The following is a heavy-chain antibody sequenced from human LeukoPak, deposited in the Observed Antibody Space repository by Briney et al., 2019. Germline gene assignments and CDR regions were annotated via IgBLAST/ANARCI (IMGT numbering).Heavy chain of an antibody. CDR2: INPNSGGT. D-gene: IGHD3-22*01. J-gene: IGHJ5*02. CDR3: ARGGYYDSSGYFWFDP. CDR1: GYTFTGYY. Sequence: ASVKVSCKASGYTFTGYYMHWVRQAPGQGLEWMGWINPNSGGTNYAQKFQGRVTMTRDTSISTAYMELSRLRSDDTAVYYCARGGYYDSSGYFWFDPWGQGTLVTVSS. V-gene: IGHV1-2*02.